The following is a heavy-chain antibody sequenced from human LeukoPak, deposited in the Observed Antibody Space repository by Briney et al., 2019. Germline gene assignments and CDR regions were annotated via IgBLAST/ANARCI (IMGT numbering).Heavy chain of an antibody. J-gene: IGHJ4*02. Sequence: SETLSLTCAVYGGSFSGYYWSWIRQPPGKGLEWIGEINHSGSTNYSPSLKSRVTISVDTSKNQFSLKLSSVTAADTAVYYCARGRNGIAAAGIMDYWGQGTLVTVSS. CDR3: ARGRNGIAAAGIMDY. CDR2: INHSGST. CDR1: GGSFSGYY. D-gene: IGHD6-13*01. V-gene: IGHV4-34*01.